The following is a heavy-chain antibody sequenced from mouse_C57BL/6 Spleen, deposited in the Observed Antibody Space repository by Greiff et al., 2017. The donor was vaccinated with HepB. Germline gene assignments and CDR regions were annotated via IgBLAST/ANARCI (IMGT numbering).Heavy chain of an antibody. CDR2: IDPETGGT. CDR3: TRWPITTVERGYYFDY. V-gene: IGHV1-15*01. J-gene: IGHJ2*01. CDR1: GYTFTDYE. Sequence: QVQLQQSGAELVRPGASVTLSCKASGYTFTDYEMHWVKQTPVHGLEWIGAIDPETGGTAYNQKFKGKAILTADKSSSTAYMELRSLTSEDSAVYYCTRWPITTVERGYYFDYWGQGTTLTVSS. D-gene: IGHD1-1*01.